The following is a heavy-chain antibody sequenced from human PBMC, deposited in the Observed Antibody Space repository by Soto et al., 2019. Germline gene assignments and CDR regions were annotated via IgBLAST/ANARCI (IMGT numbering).Heavy chain of an antibody. J-gene: IGHJ6*02. V-gene: IGHV3-7*01. CDR3: ARASHWSSGYYHYYYAMDV. CDR2: IKEEGSEK. D-gene: IGHD3-22*01. CDR1: GSTFSVYS. Sequence: EVQLVESGGGLVQPGGSLSLSCAASGSTFSVYSMTWVRQAPGKGLEWVANIKEEGSEKYYVDSVKGRFTISRDNAKNSLYLRMNSLRAEDTAVYYCARASHWSSGYYHYYYAMDVWGQGTTVTVSS.